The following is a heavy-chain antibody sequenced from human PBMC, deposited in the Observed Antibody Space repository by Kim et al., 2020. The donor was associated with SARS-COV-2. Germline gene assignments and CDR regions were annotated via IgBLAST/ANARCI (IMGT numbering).Heavy chain of an antibody. J-gene: IGHJ4*02. CDR3: ARRVAASGTVLGY. D-gene: IGHD6-13*01. Sequence: YAQRFKGRVKMTRNTSISTAYMGLSSLRSEETAVYYCARRVAASGTVLGYWGQGTLVTVSS. V-gene: IGHV1-8*01.